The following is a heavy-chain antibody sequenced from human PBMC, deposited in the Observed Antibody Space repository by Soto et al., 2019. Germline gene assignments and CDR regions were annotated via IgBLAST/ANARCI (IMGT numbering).Heavy chain of an antibody. CDR1: GGSISRYD. CDR2: IYTSGST. J-gene: IGHJ3*02. Sequence: SDNMSLTCSGSGGSISRYDLSWIREPAGKGLEWIGRIYTSGSTNYNPSLKSRVTMSVDTSKNQFSLKLSSVTAADTAVYYWARGLARWGGYPSYAFDTWGQGTMVT. D-gene: IGHD3-3*01. V-gene: IGHV4-4*07. CDR3: ARGLARWGGYPSYAFDT.